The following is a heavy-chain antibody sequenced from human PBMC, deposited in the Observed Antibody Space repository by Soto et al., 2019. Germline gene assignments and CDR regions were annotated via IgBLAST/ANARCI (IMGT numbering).Heavy chain of an antibody. CDR1: GGSISSYY. V-gene: IGHV4-59*01. Sequence: SETLSLTCTVSGGSISSYYWSWIRQPPGKGLEWIGYIYYSGSTNYNPSLKSRVTISVDTSKNQFSLKLSSVTAADTAVYYCARARTETGAYYYYYYMDVWGKGTTVTVSS. J-gene: IGHJ6*03. CDR2: IYYSGST. CDR3: ARARTETGAYYYYYYMDV. D-gene: IGHD7-27*01.